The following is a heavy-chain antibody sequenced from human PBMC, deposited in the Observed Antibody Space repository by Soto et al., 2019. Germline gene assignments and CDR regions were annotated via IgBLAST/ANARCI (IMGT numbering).Heavy chain of an antibody. J-gene: IGHJ5*02. V-gene: IGHV1-8*01. D-gene: IGHD2-15*01. Sequence: GASVKVSCKASGYTFTSYDINWVRQATGQGLEWMGWMNPNSGNTGYAQKFQGRVTMTRNTSISTAYMELSSLRSEDTAVYYCARFIRHCSGGSCYSWWFDPWGQGTLVTVSS. CDR1: GYTFTSYD. CDR3: ARFIRHCSGGSCYSWWFDP. CDR2: MNPNSGNT.